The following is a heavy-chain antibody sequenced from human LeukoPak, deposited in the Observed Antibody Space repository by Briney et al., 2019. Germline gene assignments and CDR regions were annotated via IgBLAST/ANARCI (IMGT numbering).Heavy chain of an antibody. CDR3: ARRGGSRGWGAFDI. V-gene: IGHV3-53*01. CDR1: GFTVSSNY. Sequence: GGSLRLSCAASGFTVSSNYMSWVRQAPGKGLEWVSVIYSGGSTYYADSVKGRFTISRDNSKNTLYLQMNSLRAEDTAVYYCARRGGSRGWGAFDIWGQGTIVTVSS. CDR2: IYSGGST. D-gene: IGHD6-19*01. J-gene: IGHJ3*02.